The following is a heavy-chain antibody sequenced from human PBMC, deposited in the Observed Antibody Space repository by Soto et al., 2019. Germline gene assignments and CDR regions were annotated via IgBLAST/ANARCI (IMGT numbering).Heavy chain of an antibody. D-gene: IGHD2-21*02. J-gene: IGHJ4*02. Sequence: QVQLQESGPGLVKPSQTLSLTCTVSGGSISSGGYYWSWIRQNPGKGLEWIGYIYYSGSTYYNPSLKSRVTISVNTSKNQFSLKLSSVTAADTAVYYCARIGVVVTAYYFDYWGQGTLVTVSS. V-gene: IGHV4-31*03. CDR3: ARIGVVVTAYYFDY. CDR1: GGSISSGGYY. CDR2: IYYSGST.